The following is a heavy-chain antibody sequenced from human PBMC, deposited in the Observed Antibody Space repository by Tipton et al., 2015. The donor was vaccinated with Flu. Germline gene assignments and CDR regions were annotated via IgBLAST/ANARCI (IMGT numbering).Heavy chain of an antibody. CDR2: IMNDGSNK. CDR1: GFTFSNYG. CDR3: ARGLEYSYGNRFDP. Sequence: SLRLSCAAPGFTFSNYGMHWLRQAPGKGLEWVALIMNDGSNKYYGGFVRGRFTISRDNSKNTVSLQMYSLRPEDTAVYYCARGLEYSYGNRFDPLGQGTLVVVSS. D-gene: IGHD5-18*01. V-gene: IGHV3-30*03. J-gene: IGHJ5*02.